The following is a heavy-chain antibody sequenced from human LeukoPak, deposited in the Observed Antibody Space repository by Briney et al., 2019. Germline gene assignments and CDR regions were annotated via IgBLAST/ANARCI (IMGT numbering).Heavy chain of an antibody. CDR3: ARATLRFLEWLAQEYYYMDV. J-gene: IGHJ6*03. Sequence: GASVKVSCKASGYIFTGHYMHWVRQAPGQGLEWMGWINPNSGGTNYAQKFQGRVTMTRDTSISTAYMELSRLRSDDTAVYYCARATLRFLEWLAQEYYYMDVWGKGTTVTVSS. CDR2: INPNSGGT. CDR1: GYIFTGHY. D-gene: IGHD3-3*01. V-gene: IGHV1-2*02.